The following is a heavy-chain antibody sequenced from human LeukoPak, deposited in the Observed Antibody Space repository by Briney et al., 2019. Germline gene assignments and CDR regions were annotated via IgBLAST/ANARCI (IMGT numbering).Heavy chain of an antibody. V-gene: IGHV3-30*04. CDR1: GFTFSSYA. D-gene: IGHD6-13*01. CDR3: ARGAAAGIYSTIDY. J-gene: IGHJ4*02. CDR2: ISYDGSNK. Sequence: PGRSLGLSCAASGFTFSSYAMHWVRQAPGKGLEWVAVISYDGSNKYYADSVKGRFTISRDNSKNTLYLQMNSLRAEDTAVYYCARGAAAGIYSTIDYWGQGTLVTVSS.